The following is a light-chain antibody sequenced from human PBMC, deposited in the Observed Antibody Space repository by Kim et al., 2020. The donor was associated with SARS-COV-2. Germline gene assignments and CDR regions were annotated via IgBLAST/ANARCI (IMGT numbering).Light chain of an antibody. CDR2: SNN. CDR3: AAWDDSLNGHV. V-gene: IGLV1-44*01. CDR1: RSNIGSNT. J-gene: IGLJ1*01. Sequence: GQRVTICYSGTRSNIGSNTVNWYQQLPGPAPKLLIYSNNQRPSGVPDRFSGSKSGTSASLAISGLQSEDEADYYCAAWDDSLNGHVFGTGTKVTVL.